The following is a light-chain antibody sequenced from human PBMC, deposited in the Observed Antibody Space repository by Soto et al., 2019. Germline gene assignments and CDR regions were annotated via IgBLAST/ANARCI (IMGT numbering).Light chain of an antibody. CDR1: QSISSW. J-gene: IGKJ1*01. V-gene: IGKV1-5*03. CDR2: KAS. CDR3: QQYNSYSRT. Sequence: DIQMTQSPSTLSASVGDRVTITCRASQSISSWLAWYQQKPGKAPKLLIYKASSLESGVPSRFSGSGSGTEFTHTISSLQPDDFATYYSQQYNSYSRTVGQGTKVEIK.